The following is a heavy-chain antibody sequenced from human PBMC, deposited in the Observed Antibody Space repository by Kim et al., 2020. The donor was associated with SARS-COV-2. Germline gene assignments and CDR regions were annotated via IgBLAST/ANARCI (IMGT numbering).Heavy chain of an antibody. Sequence: SVKVSCKASGGTFSSYAISWVRQAPGQGLEWMGGIIPIFGTANYAQKFQGRVAITADESTSTAYMELSSLRSEDTAGYYCASLDNVDYYYYGMDGSGQGTTVTVSS. V-gene: IGHV1-69*13. CDR3: ASLDNVDYYYYGMDG. CDR2: IIPIFGTA. J-gene: IGHJ6*02. D-gene: IGHD1-20*01. CDR1: GGTFSSYA.